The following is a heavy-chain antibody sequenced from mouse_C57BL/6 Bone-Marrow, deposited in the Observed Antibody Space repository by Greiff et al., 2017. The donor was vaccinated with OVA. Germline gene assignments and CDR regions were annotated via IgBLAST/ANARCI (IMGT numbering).Heavy chain of an antibody. D-gene: IGHD2-3*01. CDR1: GFNIKDDY. J-gene: IGHJ3*01. CDR3: THYDEGFAY. Sequence: EVQLQQSGAELVRPGASVKLSCTASGFNIKDDYMHWVKQRPEQGLEWIGWIDPENGDTEYASKFQGKATITADTSSNTAYLQLSSLTSEDTAVYYCTHYDEGFAYWGQGTLVTVSA. V-gene: IGHV14-4*01. CDR2: IDPENGDT.